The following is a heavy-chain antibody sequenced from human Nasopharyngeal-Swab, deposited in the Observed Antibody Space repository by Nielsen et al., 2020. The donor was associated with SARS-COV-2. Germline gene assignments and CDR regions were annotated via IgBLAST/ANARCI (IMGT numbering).Heavy chain of an antibody. CDR2: INHSGST. V-gene: IGHV4-34*01. J-gene: IGHJ5*02. Sequence: SETLSLTCAVYGGSFSGYYWSWIRQPPGKGLEWIGEINHSGSTNYNPSLKSRVTILVDTSKNQISLKLSSVTAADTAVYYCARGGGWSGSFTNWFDPWGQGTLVTVSS. D-gene: IGHD1-26*01. CDR3: ARGGGWSGSFTNWFDP. CDR1: GGSFSGYY.